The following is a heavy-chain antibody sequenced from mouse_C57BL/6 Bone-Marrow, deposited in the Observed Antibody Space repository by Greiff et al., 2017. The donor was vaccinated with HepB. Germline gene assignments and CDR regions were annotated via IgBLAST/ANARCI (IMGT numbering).Heavy chain of an antibody. CDR3: ASYYYGSSYDYAMDY. V-gene: IGHV1-64*01. CDR1: GYTFTSYW. Sequence: QVQLKQPGAELVKPGASVKLSCKASGYTFTSYWMHWVKQRPGQGLEWIGMIHPNSGSTNYNEKFKSKATLTVDKSSSTAYMQLSSLTSEDSAVYYCASYYYGSSYDYAMDYWGQGTSVTVSS. D-gene: IGHD1-1*01. J-gene: IGHJ4*01. CDR2: IHPNSGST.